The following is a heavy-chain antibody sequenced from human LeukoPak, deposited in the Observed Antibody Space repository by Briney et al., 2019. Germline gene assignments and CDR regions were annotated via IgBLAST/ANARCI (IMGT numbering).Heavy chain of an antibody. Sequence: PGGSLRLSCAASGFTFSSYAMSWVRQAPGKGLEWVSAISDSGGSAYSADSVEGRFTISRDNSKNTLYLQMNSLRAEDTAVYYCAKGDNSGYYYNYFDYWGQGTLVTVSP. CDR3: AKGDNSGYYYNYFDY. CDR2: ISDSGGSA. CDR1: GFTFSSYA. D-gene: IGHD3-22*01. J-gene: IGHJ4*02. V-gene: IGHV3-23*01.